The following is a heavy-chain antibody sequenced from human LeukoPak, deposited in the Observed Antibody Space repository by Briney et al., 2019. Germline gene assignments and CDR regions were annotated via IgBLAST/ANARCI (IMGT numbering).Heavy chain of an antibody. V-gene: IGHV1-24*01. D-gene: IGHD6-6*01. J-gene: IGHJ5*02. CDR2: FDPEDGET. CDR1: GYTLTELS. CDR3: ATVQGKEYSSYRFWFDP. Sequence: ASVKVSCKVSGYTLTELSMHWVRQAPGKGLEWMGGFDPEDGETIYAQKFQGRVTMTEDTSTDTAYMELSSLRFEDTAVYYCATVQGKEYSSYRFWFDPWGQGTLVTVSS.